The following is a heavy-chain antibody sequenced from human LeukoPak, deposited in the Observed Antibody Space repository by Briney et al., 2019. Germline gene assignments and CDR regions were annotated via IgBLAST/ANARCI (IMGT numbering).Heavy chain of an antibody. V-gene: IGHV3-33*06. CDR2: IWYDGGNK. CDR1: GFTFSNYG. Sequence: GRSLRLSCAASGFTFSNYGMHWVRQAPGKGLEWVAVIWYDGGNKYYADSVKGRFTISRDNSKNMLYLQMNSLRAEDTAVYYCAKEASSEFDYWGQGTLVTVSS. J-gene: IGHJ4*02. CDR3: AKEASSEFDY. D-gene: IGHD2-2*01.